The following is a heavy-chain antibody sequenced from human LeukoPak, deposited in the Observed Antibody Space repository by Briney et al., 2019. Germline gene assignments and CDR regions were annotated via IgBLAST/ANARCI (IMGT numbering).Heavy chain of an antibody. D-gene: IGHD2-21*02. J-gene: IGHJ1*01. CDR1: GLGFGTYG. CDR2: TSHDGNNN. CDR3: AKDRTGAYCGGDCFYFHY. V-gene: IGHV3-30*18. Sequence: PGGSLRLSCAASGLGFGTYGMHWVRQAPGKGLEWVAFTSHDGNNNYYTDSVKGRFTISRDNSKNTLYLQMDSLSVEDTAVYYCAKDRTGAYCGGDCFYFHYWGQGTLVTVSS.